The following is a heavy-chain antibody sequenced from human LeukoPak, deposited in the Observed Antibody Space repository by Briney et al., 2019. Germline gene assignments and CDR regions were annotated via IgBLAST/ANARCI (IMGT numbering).Heavy chain of an antibody. CDR3: ARPKRRYYYDSSGYYDY. CDR2: IYYSGST. V-gene: IGHV4-59*12. CDR1: GGSISSYY. D-gene: IGHD3-22*01. J-gene: IGHJ4*02. Sequence: SETLSLTCTVSGGSISSYYWSWIRQPPGKGLEWIGYIYYSGSTNYNPSLKSRVTISVDTSKNQFSLKLSSVTAADTAVYYCARPKRRYYYDSSGYYDYWGQGTLVTVSS.